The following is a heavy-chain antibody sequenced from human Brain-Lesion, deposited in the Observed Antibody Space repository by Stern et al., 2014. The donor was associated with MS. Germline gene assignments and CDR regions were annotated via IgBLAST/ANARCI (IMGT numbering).Heavy chain of an antibody. CDR3: ARIFGGNFDN. CDR1: GGSISSGDYS. V-gene: IGHV4-30-2*01. D-gene: IGHD4-23*01. J-gene: IGHJ4*02. CDR2: IVHSGSP. Sequence: QVQLQESGSGLVKPSQTLSLTCAVSGGSISSGDYSWSWLRQPPGKSLEWIGYIVHSGSPYYNPSLKSRVSISVDRSKNQFSLKLSSVTAADTAMYYCARIFGGNFDNWGQGTLVTVSS.